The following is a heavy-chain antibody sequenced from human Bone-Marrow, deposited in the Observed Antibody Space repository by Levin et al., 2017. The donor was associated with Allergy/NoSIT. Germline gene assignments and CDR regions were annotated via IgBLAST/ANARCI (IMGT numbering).Heavy chain of an antibody. CDR1: GDSISGYY. V-gene: IGHV4-4*07. J-gene: IGHJ4*02. D-gene: IGHD2-15*01. Sequence: GSLRLSCTVSGDSISGYYWSWIRQPAGKGLEWIGRIYTSGSTHYHPSLQSRVTMSVDTSKNQFSLRLSSVTAADTAVYYCARDGNGSGIDYWGQGTLVTVSS. CDR3: ARDGNGSGIDY. CDR2: IYTSGST.